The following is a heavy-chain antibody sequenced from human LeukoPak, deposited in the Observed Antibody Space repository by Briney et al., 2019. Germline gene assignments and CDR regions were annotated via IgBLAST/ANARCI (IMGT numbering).Heavy chain of an antibody. CDR3: ARFITAVAISDDY. CDR2: TYYSGST. Sequence: KSSETLSLTCTVSGGSISSSSYYWGWIRQPPGKGLEWIGSTYYSGSTYYNPSLKSRVTISVDTSKNQFSLKLSSVTAADTAVYFCARFITAVAISDDYWGQGTLVTVSS. J-gene: IGHJ4*02. D-gene: IGHD6-13*01. V-gene: IGHV4-39*07. CDR1: GGSISSSSYY.